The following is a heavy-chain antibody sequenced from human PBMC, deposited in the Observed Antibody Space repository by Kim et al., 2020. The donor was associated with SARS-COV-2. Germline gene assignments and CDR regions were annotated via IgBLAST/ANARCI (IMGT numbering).Heavy chain of an antibody. CDR2: IYHSGST. CDR3: ARDHLGYCSGGSCPD. D-gene: IGHD2-15*01. V-gene: IGHV4-4*02. CDR1: GGSISSSNW. Sequence: SETLSLTCAVSGGSISSSNWWSWVRQPPGKGLEWIGEIYHSGSTNYNPSLKSRVTISVDKSKNQISLKLSSVTAADTAVYYCARDHLGYCSGGSCPDWGQGTLVTVSS. J-gene: IGHJ4*02.